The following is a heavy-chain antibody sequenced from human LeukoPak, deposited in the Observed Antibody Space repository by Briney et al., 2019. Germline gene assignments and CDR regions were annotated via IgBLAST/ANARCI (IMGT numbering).Heavy chain of an antibody. V-gene: IGHV3-48*01. D-gene: IGHD4-17*01. CDR2: IRNDGGSI. Sequence: PGRSLRLSCAASGFTFSHYKMNWVRQAPGKGLEWISYIRNDGGSIYYAHSVRGRFTISRDNAKSSLYLQMNSLGAEDTAVYYCARGGDYGDYQGTWGQGTLVTVSS. CDR3: ARGGDYGDYQGT. J-gene: IGHJ5*02. CDR1: GFTFSHYK.